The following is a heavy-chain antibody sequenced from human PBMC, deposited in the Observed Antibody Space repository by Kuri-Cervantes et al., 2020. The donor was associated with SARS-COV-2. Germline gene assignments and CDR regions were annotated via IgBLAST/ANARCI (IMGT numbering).Heavy chain of an antibody. V-gene: IGHV5-51*01. CDR2: IDPGDSDT. J-gene: IGHJ3*02. CDR1: GYSFNSYW. CDR3: ARPGGYNGDGFDI. D-gene: IGHD5-24*01. Sequence: GESLKISWKGSGYSFNSYWIGWVRQTPGKGQEWMGIIDPGDSDTKYSPSFQGQVTISAAKAISTAYLPWSSLTASDAAMYYCARPGGYNGDGFDIWGQGTMVTVSS.